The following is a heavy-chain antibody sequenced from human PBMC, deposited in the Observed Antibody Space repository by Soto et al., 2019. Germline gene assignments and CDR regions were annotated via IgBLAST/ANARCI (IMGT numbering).Heavy chain of an antibody. D-gene: IGHD2-15*01. CDR2: ISYSGETK. CDR3: LRGVVVVVGSTAENFEH. V-gene: IGHV3-48*02. J-gene: IGHJ4*02. Sequence: GGSLRLSCVTSGFTFTKYSMNWVRQAPGKGLEWVSYISYSGETKYYADSLKGRYAISRDDAKNSVYLQMNSLRDEDTAFYYCLRGVVVVVGSTAENFEHWGQGT. CDR1: GFTFTKYS.